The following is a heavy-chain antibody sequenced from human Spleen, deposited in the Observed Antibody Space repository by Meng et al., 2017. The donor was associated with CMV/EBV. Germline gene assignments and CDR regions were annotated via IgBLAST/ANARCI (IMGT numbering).Heavy chain of an antibody. V-gene: IGHV4-31*03. CDR1: GGSISSGGFY. D-gene: IGHD4-17*01. CDR3: ARTNYGDYSWFDP. J-gene: IGHJ5*02. CDR2: IYYSGST. Sequence: QVHRQEAGPGLLKPSQTLSLTCTVSGGSISSGGFYWSWIRQHPGKGLEWIGYIYYSGSTYYNPSLRSRVAISIDTSKNQFSLKLTSVTAADTAVYFCARTNYGDYSWFDPWGQGTLVTVSS.